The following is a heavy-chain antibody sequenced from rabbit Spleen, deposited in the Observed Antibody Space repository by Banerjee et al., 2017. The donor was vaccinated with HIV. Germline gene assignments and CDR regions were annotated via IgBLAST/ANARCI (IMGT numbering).Heavy chain of an antibody. D-gene: IGHD6-1*01. V-gene: IGHV1S45*01. CDR3: ARGGSDSNYGLGL. CDR1: GFSFNTNYY. Sequence: QEQLVESGGGLVQPEGSLTLTCTASGFSFNTNYYVYWVRQAPGKGLEWIACIDGGTSDSTYYASWAKGRFIISKTSSTTVTLQMTSLTAADTATYFCARGGSDSNYGLGLWGQGTLVTVS. CDR2: IDGGTSDST. J-gene: IGHJ3*01.